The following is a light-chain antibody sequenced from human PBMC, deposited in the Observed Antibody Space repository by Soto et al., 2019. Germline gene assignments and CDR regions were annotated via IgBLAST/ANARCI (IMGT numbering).Light chain of an antibody. CDR3: QQYNNWPTWT. J-gene: IGKJ1*01. V-gene: IGKV3-15*01. Sequence: EIVMTQSPATLSVSPGERATLSCRASQSVSSNLAWYQQIPGQAPRLLIYGASTRATGIPARFSGSGSGTEFTLTISSLQSEDFAGYSCQQYNNWPTWTFGQGTKVEIK. CDR1: QSVSSN. CDR2: GAS.